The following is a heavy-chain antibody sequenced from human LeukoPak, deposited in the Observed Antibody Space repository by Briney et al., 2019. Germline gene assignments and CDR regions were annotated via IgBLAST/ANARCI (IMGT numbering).Heavy chain of an antibody. D-gene: IGHD6-19*01. CDR3: AKKRVAVAGTHYFDY. V-gene: IGHV3-23*01. J-gene: IGHJ4*02. CDR2: ITGSGGST. CDR1: GFTFSSHA. Sequence: GGSLRLSCTASGFTFSSHAMTWVRQAPGKGLEWGSSITGSGGSTFYAASVKGRFTISRDNSKNTLYLQMNNLRAEDTAVYYCAKKRVAVAGTHYFDYWGQGTLVTVSS.